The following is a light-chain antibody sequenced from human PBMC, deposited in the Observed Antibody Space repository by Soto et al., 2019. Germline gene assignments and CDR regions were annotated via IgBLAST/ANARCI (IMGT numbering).Light chain of an antibody. CDR3: QQSFSPLTFGGGTPQLT. J-gene: IGKJ4*01. Sequence: EIVLTQSPATLSLSPGERATLSCRASQSVSSYLAWYQQKPGQAPRLLIYDASNRATGIPGRFSGSGSGTDFTLTISSLQPEDFATYYCQQSFSPLTFGGGTPQLTFGGGTKVDI. V-gene: IGKV3-11*01. CDR1: QSVSSY. CDR2: DAS.